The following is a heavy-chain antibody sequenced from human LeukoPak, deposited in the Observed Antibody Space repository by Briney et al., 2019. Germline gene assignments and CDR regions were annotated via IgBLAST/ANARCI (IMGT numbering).Heavy chain of an antibody. Sequence: PGGSLRLSCAASGFTFSSYAMSWVRQAPGKGLEWVSAISDSGGTTYYADSVKGRFTISRDNSKNTLYLQMNSLRAEDTAVYYCAREAYDSSGYDYYYYGMDVWGQGTTVTVSS. J-gene: IGHJ6*02. D-gene: IGHD3-22*01. CDR1: GFTFSSYA. CDR2: ISDSGGTT. CDR3: AREAYDSSGYDYYYYGMDV. V-gene: IGHV3-23*01.